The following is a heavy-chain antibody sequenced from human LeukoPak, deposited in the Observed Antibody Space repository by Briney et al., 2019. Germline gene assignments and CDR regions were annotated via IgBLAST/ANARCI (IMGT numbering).Heavy chain of an antibody. CDR1: GFTFDDYA. CDR2: ISWNSGSI. CDR3: AKLVRGAFDP. V-gene: IGHV3-9*01. Sequence: GGSLRLSCAASGFTFDDYAMHWVQQAPGKGLEWVSGISWNSGSIGYADSVKGRFTISRDNAKNSLYLQMNSLRAEDTALYYCAKLVRGAFDPWGQGTLVTVSS. D-gene: IGHD3-10*01. J-gene: IGHJ5*02.